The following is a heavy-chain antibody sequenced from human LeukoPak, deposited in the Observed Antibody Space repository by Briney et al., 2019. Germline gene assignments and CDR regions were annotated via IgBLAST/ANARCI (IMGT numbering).Heavy chain of an antibody. D-gene: IGHD2-2*01. CDR2: MNPNSGNT. Sequence: ASVEVSCKASGYTFTGYDINWVRQATGQGLEWMGWMNPNSGNTGYAQKFQGRVTMTRNTSISTAYMELSSLRSEDTAVYYCARGRRIVVVPAEVGLFDYWGQGTLVTVSS. CDR3: ARGRRIVVVPAEVGLFDY. CDR1: GYTFTGYD. V-gene: IGHV1-8*01. J-gene: IGHJ4*02.